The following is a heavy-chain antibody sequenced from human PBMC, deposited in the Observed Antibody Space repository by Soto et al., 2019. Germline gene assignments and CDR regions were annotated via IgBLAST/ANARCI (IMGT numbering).Heavy chain of an antibody. Sequence: EVQLVESGGGLVQPGGSLRLSCAASGFTVSSNYMSWVRQAPGKGLEWVSVIYSGGATYYADSVKGRFTISRDNSKNTLYLQMNSLRAEDTAVYYCARGALYQLLWFDPWGQGTLVTVSS. V-gene: IGHV3-66*01. D-gene: IGHD2-2*01. CDR3: ARGALYQLLWFDP. CDR1: GFTVSSNY. J-gene: IGHJ5*02. CDR2: IYSGGAT.